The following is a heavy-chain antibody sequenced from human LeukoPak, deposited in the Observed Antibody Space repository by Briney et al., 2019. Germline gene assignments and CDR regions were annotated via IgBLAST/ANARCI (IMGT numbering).Heavy chain of an antibody. V-gene: IGHV1-18*01. CDR2: ISAYNGNT. J-gene: IGHJ4*02. Sequence: ASVKVSCKASGYTFSGYGISWVRQAPGQGLEWMGWISAYNGNTNYAQKFQGRVTMTTDTSTTTAYMELRSLRSDDTAVYYCAREQGGYSVSADYWGQGTLVTVSS. CDR1: GYTFSGYG. CDR3: AREQGGYSVSADY. D-gene: IGHD5/OR15-5a*01.